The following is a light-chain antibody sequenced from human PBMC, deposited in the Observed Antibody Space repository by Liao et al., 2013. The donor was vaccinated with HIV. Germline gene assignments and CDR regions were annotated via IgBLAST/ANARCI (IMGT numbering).Light chain of an antibody. V-gene: IGLV3-25*03. Sequence: SYVLTQTPSVSLAPGKTATITCEGNNIGHKSVQWFQQKPGQAPVLLIYKDSERPSGIPERFSGSSSGTTVTLTISGVQAEDEADYYCQSADSSGTCPVFGGGTKLTVL. J-gene: IGLJ3*02. CDR1: NIGHKS. CDR3: QSADSSGTCPV. CDR2: KDS.